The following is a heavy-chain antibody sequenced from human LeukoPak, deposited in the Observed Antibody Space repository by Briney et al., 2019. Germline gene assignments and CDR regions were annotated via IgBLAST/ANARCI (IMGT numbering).Heavy chain of an antibody. D-gene: IGHD3-3*01. CDR2: IYYSGST. V-gene: IGHV4-59*08. Sequence: SETLSLTCTVSGGSISSYYWSWIRQPPGKGLEWIGYIYYSGSTNYNPSLKSRVTISVDTSKNQFSLKLSSVTAADTAVYYCARQTYYDFWSGYTGGPPDYWGQGTLVTVSS. CDR3: ARQTYYDFWSGYTGGPPDY. CDR1: GGSISSYY. J-gene: IGHJ4*02.